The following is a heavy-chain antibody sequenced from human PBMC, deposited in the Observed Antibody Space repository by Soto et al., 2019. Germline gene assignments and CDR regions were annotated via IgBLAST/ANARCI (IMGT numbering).Heavy chain of an antibody. CDR2: INHSGST. D-gene: IGHD3-3*01. V-gene: IGHV4-34*01. J-gene: IGHJ6*02. Sequence: NPSETLSLTCAVYGGSFSGYYWSWIRQPPGKGLEWIGEINHSGSTNYNPSLKSRVTISVDTSKNQFSLKLSSVTAADTAVYYCARTLRGRKSAIFGVVKYYYYYGMDVWGQGTTVTVSS. CDR3: ARTLRGRKSAIFGVVKYYYYYGMDV. CDR1: GGSFSGYY.